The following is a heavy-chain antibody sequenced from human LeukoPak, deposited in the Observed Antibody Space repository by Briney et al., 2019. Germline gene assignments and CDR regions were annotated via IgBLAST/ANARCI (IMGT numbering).Heavy chain of an antibody. V-gene: IGHV4-39*01. D-gene: IGHD6-13*01. CDR3: ARHGRIIASPIV. J-gene: IGHJ4*02. CDR2: IYYSGTT. Sequence: PSETVYLTCTVSVGTISSSSSNWGGLRHPPGKGLEWIGSIYYSGTTYYNTSLKSRVSISVDTSNNQFSLKLSSVTAADTAVYYCARHGRIIASPIVWGQGTLVTVSS. CDR1: VGTISSSSSN.